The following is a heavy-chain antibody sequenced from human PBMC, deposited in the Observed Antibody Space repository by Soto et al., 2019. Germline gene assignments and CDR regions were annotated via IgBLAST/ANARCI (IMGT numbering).Heavy chain of an antibody. CDR3: ARDLQDYGDYRNPIYDY. V-gene: IGHV1-18*01. J-gene: IGHJ4*02. CDR1: GYTFTSYG. Sequence: GASVKVSCKASGYTFTSYGISWVRQAPGQGLEWMGWISAYNGNTNYAQKLQGRVTMTTDTSTSTAYMELRSLRSDDTAVYYCARDLQDYGDYRNPIYDYWGQGTLVTVSS. CDR2: ISAYNGNT. D-gene: IGHD4-17*01.